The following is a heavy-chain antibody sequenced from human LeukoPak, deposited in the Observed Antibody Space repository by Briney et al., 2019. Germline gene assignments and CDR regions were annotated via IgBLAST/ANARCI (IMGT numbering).Heavy chain of an antibody. CDR3: AIGLVGAEDAFDI. J-gene: IGHJ3*02. CDR1: GYTFTGYY. Sequence: ASVKVSCKASGYTFTGYYMHWVRQAPGQGLEWMGWINPNSGGTNYAQKFQGWVTMTRDTSISTAYKELSRLRSDDTAVYYCAIGLVGAEDAFDIWGQGTMVTVSS. D-gene: IGHD1-26*01. V-gene: IGHV1-2*04. CDR2: INPNSGGT.